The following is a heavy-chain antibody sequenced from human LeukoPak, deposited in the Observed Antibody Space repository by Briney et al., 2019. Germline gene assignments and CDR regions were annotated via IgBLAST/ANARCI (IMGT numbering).Heavy chain of an antibody. CDR2: ISSSSSYI. CDR3: ARDGDSSGWYPNWFDP. J-gene: IGHJ5*02. Sequence: SGGSLRLSCAASGFTFSSYSMNWVRQAPGKGLEWVSSISSSSSYIYYADSVKGRFTISRDNAKNSLYLQMNSLRAEDTAVYYCARDGDSSGWYPNWFDPWGQGTLVTVSS. CDR1: GFTFSSYS. V-gene: IGHV3-21*01. D-gene: IGHD6-19*01.